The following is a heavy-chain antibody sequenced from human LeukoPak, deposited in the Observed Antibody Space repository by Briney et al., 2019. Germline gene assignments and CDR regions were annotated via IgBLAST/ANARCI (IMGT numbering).Heavy chain of an antibody. CDR3: TRHSSSWAIPFDP. J-gene: IGHJ5*02. CDR2: IRSKANSYAT. CDR1: GFTFSGSA. V-gene: IGHV3-73*01. D-gene: IGHD6-13*01. Sequence: GGSLRLYCAASGFTFSGSAMHWVRQADGKGLESVGRIRSKANSYATAYAASVKGRFTISRDDSKNTAYLQMNSLKTEDTAVYYCTRHSSSWAIPFDPWGQGTLVTVSS.